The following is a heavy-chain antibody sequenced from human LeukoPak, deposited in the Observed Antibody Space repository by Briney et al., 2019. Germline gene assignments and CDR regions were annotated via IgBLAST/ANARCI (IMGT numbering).Heavy chain of an antibody. V-gene: IGHV3-21*01. J-gene: IGHJ4*02. CDR2: ISSSSSYI. D-gene: IGHD3-22*01. CDR1: GFTFSSYS. Sequence: GGSLRLSCAASGFTFSSYSMNWVRKAPGKGLEWVSSISSSSSYIYYADSVKGRFTISRDNAKNSLYLQMNSLRAEDTAVYYCARGPWDSSGYSYWGQGTLVTVSS. CDR3: ARGPWDSSGYSY.